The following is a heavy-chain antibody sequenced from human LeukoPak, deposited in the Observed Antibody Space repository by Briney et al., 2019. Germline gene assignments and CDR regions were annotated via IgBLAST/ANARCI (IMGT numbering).Heavy chain of an antibody. J-gene: IGHJ4*02. V-gene: IGHV3-21*04. CDR3: ARELHYDILTGYYKVFDY. Sequence: GGSLRLSCAASGFTFSGYNMNWVRQAPGKGLEWVSSISTSSSYIYYADSVKGRFTISRHNAKNSLYLQMNSLRAEDTALYYCARELHYDILTGYYKVFDYWGQGTLVTVSS. CDR1: GFTFSGYN. CDR2: ISTSSSYI. D-gene: IGHD3-9*01.